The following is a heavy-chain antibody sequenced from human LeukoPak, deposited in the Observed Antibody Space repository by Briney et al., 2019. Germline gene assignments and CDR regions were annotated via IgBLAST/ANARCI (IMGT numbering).Heavy chain of an antibody. J-gene: IGHJ4*02. V-gene: IGHV3-23*01. CDR2: ISGSGGST. CDR3: ARASYGGYELDY. D-gene: IGHD5-12*01. CDR1: GFTFSSYA. Sequence: GGSLRLSCAASGFTFSSYAMSWVRQAPGKGLEWVSAISGSGGSTYYPGSVKGRFTISRENAKNSLYLQMNSLRAGDTAVYYCARASYGGYELDYWGQGTLVTVSS.